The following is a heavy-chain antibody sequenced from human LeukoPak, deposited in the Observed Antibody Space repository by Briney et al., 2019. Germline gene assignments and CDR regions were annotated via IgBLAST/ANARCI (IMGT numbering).Heavy chain of an antibody. CDR2: IIPILGIA. CDR1: GGTFSSYA. V-gene: IGHV1-69*04. J-gene: IGHJ5*02. D-gene: IGHD3-3*01. CDR3: ARVRGIFGVVVPSYNWFDP. Sequence: SVKVSCKASGGTFSSYAISWVRQAPGQGLEWMGRIIPILGIANYAQKFQGRVTITADKSTSTAYMELSSLRSEDTAVYYCARVRGIFGVVVPSYNWFDPWGQGTLVTVSS.